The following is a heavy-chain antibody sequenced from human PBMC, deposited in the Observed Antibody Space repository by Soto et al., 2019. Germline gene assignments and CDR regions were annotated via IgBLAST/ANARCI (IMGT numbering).Heavy chain of an antibody. CDR3: ARGRDMDRSGYYDFDY. CDR2: INAGNGNT. D-gene: IGHD3-22*01. V-gene: IGHV1-3*01. Sequence: ASVKVSCKASGYTFSSYAIEWMRQAPGQRLEWMGWINAGNGNTKYSQKFQGRVTITRDTSTSTVYMELSSLRSEDTAVYYCARGRDMDRSGYYDFDYWGQGTLVTVSS. CDR1: GYTFSSYA. J-gene: IGHJ4*02.